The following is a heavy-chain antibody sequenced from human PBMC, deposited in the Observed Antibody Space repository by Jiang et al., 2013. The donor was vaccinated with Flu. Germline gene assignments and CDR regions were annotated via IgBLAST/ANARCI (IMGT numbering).Heavy chain of an antibody. D-gene: IGHD2-2*01. CDR2: IYYSGST. Sequence: GPGLVKPSETLSLTCTVSGGSISSYYWSWIRQPPGKGLEWIGYIYYSGSTNYNPSLKSRVTISVDTSKNQFSLKLSSVTAADTAVYYCARSWGYQLLWPDTYSNWFDPWGQGTLVTVSS. J-gene: IGHJ5*02. CDR3: ARSWGYQLLWPDTYSNWFDP. CDR1: GGSISSYY. V-gene: IGHV4-59*01.